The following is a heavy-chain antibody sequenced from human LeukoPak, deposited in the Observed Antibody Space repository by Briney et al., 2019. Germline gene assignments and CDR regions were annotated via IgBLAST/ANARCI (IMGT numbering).Heavy chain of an antibody. CDR2: ISDNGRST. J-gene: IGHJ4*02. V-gene: IGHV3-23*01. Sequence: GGSLRLSCAASGFIFSSCAMTWVRQAPGKGLEWVSSISDNGRSTYYADSVKGRFTISRDNSQNIYYLQMNSLRAEDTAVYYCARRWSYLISWGRGTLVTVSS. CDR3: ARRWSYLIS. CDR1: GFIFSSCA. D-gene: IGHD1-26*01.